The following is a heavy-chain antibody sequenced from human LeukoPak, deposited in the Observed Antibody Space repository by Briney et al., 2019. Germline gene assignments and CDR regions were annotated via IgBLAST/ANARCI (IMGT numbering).Heavy chain of an antibody. V-gene: IGHV3-23*01. CDR2: ISGSGGST. CDR3: ARGFRSGWYEYYYYYGMDV. CDR1: GFTFSSYA. D-gene: IGHD6-19*01. J-gene: IGHJ6*02. Sequence: GGSLRLSCAASGFTFSSYAMSWVRQAPGKGLEWVSAISGSGGSTYYADSVKGRFTISRENSKNTLYLQMNSLRAEDTAVYYCARGFRSGWYEYYYYYGMDVWGQGTTVTVSS.